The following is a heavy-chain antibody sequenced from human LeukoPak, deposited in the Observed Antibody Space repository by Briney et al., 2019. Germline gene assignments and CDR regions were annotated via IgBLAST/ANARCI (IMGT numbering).Heavy chain of an antibody. D-gene: IGHD5-12*01. CDR1: GYSFTSYW. V-gene: IGHV5-51*01. J-gene: IGHJ5*02. Sequence: GESLKISCKGSGYSFTSYWIGWARQIPGKGLEWMGIIYPGDSDTRYSPSFQGQVAISADKSISTAYLQWSSLKASDTAMYYCARLSMSGYDSSGRWFDPWGQGTLVTVSS. CDR2: IYPGDSDT. CDR3: ARLSMSGYDSSGRWFDP.